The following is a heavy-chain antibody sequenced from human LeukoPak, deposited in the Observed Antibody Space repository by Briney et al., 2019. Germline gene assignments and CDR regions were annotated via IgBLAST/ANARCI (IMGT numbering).Heavy chain of an antibody. Sequence: GASVKVSCKASGGTFSSYAISWVRQAPGQGLEWMGGINPNSGGTNYAQKFQGRVTMTRDTSISTAYMELSRLRSDDTAVYYCARDSWFGELSRWFDPWGQGTLVTVSS. CDR2: INPNSGGT. J-gene: IGHJ5*02. V-gene: IGHV1-2*02. D-gene: IGHD3-10*01. CDR1: GGTFSSYA. CDR3: ARDSWFGELSRWFDP.